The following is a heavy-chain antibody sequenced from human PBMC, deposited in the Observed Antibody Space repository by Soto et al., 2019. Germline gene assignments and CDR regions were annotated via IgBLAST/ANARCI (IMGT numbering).Heavy chain of an antibody. J-gene: IGHJ5*02. D-gene: IGHD2-15*01. CDR2: IYYSGST. CDR3: ARVCLNWFDL. CDR1: GGSVSSGSYY. V-gene: IGHV4-61*01. Sequence: SETLALTCTVSGGSVSSGSYYWSWIRQPPGKVLEWIGDIYYSGSTNYNASLKSRGTISVDTSKNQFARNLSAVTAPDTAVYYCARVCLNWFDLWGQGTQVTVSS.